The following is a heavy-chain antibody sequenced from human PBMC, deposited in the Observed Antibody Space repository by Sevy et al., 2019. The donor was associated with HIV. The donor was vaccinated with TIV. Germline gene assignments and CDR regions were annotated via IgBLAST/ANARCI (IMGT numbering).Heavy chain of an antibody. CDR1: GFTFNIFS. V-gene: IGHV3-48*01. Sequence: GGSLRLSCAASGFTFNIFSINWVRQAPGKGLEWVSYISSSTIYYADSVKGRFTISRDNAKNSLSLQMKSLRAEDTAVYYCARGGGYTDQGMDVWGQGTTVTVSS. CDR2: ISSSTI. CDR3: ARGGGYTDQGMDV. J-gene: IGHJ6*02. D-gene: IGHD5-12*01.